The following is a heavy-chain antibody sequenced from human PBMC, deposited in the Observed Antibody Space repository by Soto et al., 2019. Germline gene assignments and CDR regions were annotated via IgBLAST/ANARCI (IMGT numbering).Heavy chain of an antibody. CDR2: IYYSGST. J-gene: IGHJ4*02. CDR3: ARRYVGNFDY. Sequence: QVQLQESGPGLVKPSETLSLTCTVSGGSISSYYWSWIRQPPGKGLEWIGYIYYSGSTNYNPSLKSRVTISVDTSKNQFSLKLSSVTAADTAVYYCARRYVGNFDYWGQGTLVTVSS. V-gene: IGHV4-59*01. CDR1: GGSISSYY. D-gene: IGHD3-16*01.